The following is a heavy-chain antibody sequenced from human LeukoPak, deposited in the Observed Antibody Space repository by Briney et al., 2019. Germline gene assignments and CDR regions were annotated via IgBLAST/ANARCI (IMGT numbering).Heavy chain of an antibody. Sequence: GESLKISCKGSGYSFTSYWIGWVRQMPGKGLGWMGIIYPGDSDTRYSPSFQGQVTISADKSISTAYLQWSSLKASDTAMYYCARLHDPTYYYDSSGYYPYWGQGTLVTVSS. CDR2: IYPGDSDT. J-gene: IGHJ4*02. CDR1: GYSFTSYW. D-gene: IGHD3-22*01. CDR3: ARLHDPTYYYDSSGYYPY. V-gene: IGHV5-51*01.